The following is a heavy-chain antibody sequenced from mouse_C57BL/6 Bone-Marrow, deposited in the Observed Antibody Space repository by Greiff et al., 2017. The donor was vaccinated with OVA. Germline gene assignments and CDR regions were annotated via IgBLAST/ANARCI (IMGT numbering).Heavy chain of an antibody. J-gene: IGHJ1*03. CDR1: GFSLTSYA. CDR3: ARNPYYYGSSYDYWYFDV. D-gene: IGHD1-1*01. CDR2: IWTGGGT. Sequence: VKLVESGPGLVAPSQSLSITCTVSGFSLTSYAISWVRQPPGKGLEWLGVIWTGGGTNYNSALKSRLSISKDNSKSQVFLKMNSLQTDDTARYYCARNPYYYGSSYDYWYFDVWGTGTTVTVSS. V-gene: IGHV2-9-1*01.